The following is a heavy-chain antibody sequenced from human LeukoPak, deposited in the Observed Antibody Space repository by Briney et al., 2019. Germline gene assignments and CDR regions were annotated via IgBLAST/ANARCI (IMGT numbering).Heavy chain of an antibody. CDR2: ISAYNGNT. CDR3: AREAGTTGYYYGMDV. V-gene: IGHV1-18*01. CDR1: GYTFTSYG. J-gene: IGHJ6*02. D-gene: IGHD1-1*01. Sequence: GASVKVSCKASGYTFTSYGISWLRQAPGQGLEWMGWISAYNGNTNYAQKLQGRVTMTTDTSTSTAYMELRSLRSDDTAVYYCAREAGTTGYYYGMDVWGQGTTVTVSS.